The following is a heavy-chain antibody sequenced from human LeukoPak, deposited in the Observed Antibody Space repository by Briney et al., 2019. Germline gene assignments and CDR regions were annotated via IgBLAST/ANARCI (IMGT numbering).Heavy chain of an antibody. CDR1: GFSFSSYV. CDR3: ARESQGGSDY. J-gene: IGHJ4*02. D-gene: IGHD5-12*01. Sequence: GGSLRLSCAASGFSFSSYVMHWVRQAPGKGPESVSAISPDGKTYYANFVKGRFTISGDNSQNTLYLQMGSLTIEDMAVYYCARESQGGSDYWGQGTLVTVSS. CDR2: ISPDGKT. V-gene: IGHV3-64*01.